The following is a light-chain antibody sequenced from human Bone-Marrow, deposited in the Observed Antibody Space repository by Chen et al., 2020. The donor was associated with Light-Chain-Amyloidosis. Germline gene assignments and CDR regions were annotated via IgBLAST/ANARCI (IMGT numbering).Light chain of an antibody. CDR3: QSSDSSGTYEVI. J-gene: IGLJ2*01. V-gene: IGLV3-25*03. CDR1: DLPTKY. CDR2: RDT. Sequence: SYELTQPPSVSVSPGQTARITCSGDDLPTKYAYWYQQKPGQAPVLVIHRDTERPSGISERFSGSSSGTTATLTIRGVQAEDEADYHCQSSDSSGTYEVIFGGRTKLTVL.